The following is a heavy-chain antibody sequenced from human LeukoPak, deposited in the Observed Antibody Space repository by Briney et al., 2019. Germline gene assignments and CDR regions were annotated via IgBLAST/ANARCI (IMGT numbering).Heavy chain of an antibody. CDR2: ISYDGSNK. D-gene: IGHD4/OR15-4a*01. J-gene: IGHJ6*02. V-gene: IGHV3-30-3*01. CDR3: ARDRLTTFNYYYYYGMDV. CDR1: GFTFSSYA. Sequence: PGGSLRLSCAASGFTFSSYAMHWVRQAPGKGLEWVAVISYDGSNKYYADSVKGRFTISRDNSKNTLYPQMNSLRAEDTAVYYCARDRLTTFNYYYYYGMDVWGQGTAVTVSS.